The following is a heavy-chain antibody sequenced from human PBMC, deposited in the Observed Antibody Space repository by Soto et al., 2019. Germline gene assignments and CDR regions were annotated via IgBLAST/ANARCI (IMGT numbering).Heavy chain of an antibody. V-gene: IGHV4-31*03. Sequence: SETLSLTCTVSGGSISSGGYYWSWIRQHPGKGLEWIGYIYYSGSTYYNPSLKSRVTISVDTSKNQFSLKLSSVTAADTAVYYCAGHHSPYGDYYFDYWGQGTLVTVS. CDR1: GGSISSGGYY. D-gene: IGHD4-17*01. CDR3: AGHHSPYGDYYFDY. CDR2: IYYSGST. J-gene: IGHJ4*02.